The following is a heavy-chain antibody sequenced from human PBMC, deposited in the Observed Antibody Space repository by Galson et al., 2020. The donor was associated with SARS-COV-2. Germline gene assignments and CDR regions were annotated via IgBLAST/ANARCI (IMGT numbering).Heavy chain of an antibody. CDR1: GFTFSSYS. CDR2: ISSSSSYI. D-gene: IGHD3-22*01. J-gene: IGHJ3*02. CDR3: ARGAYYYDSSGLDAFDI. V-gene: IGHV3-21*01. Sequence: GESLRLSCAASGFTFSSYSMNWVRQAPGKGLEWVSSISSSSSYIYYADSVKGRFTISRDNAKNSLYLQMNSLRAEDTAVYYCARGAYYYDSSGLDAFDIWGQGTMVTVSS.